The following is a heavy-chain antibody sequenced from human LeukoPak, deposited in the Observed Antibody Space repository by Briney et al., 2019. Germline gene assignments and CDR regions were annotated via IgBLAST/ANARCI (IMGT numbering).Heavy chain of an antibody. CDR2: ISGSGSGGST. V-gene: IGHV3-23*01. CDR3: AKAGDYSYFDY. D-gene: IGHD4-11*01. Sequence: PGGSLRLSCAASGFTFTYYAMNWVRQAPGKGLEWVSAISGSGSGGSTYYADSVKGRFTISRDNSKNTLYPQMNSLRAEDTAVYYCAKAGDYSYFDYWGQGTLVTVSS. CDR1: GFTFTYYA. J-gene: IGHJ4*02.